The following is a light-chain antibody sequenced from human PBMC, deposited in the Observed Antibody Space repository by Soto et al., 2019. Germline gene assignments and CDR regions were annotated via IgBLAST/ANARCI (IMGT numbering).Light chain of an antibody. CDR3: CSYAGRYTRL. V-gene: IGLV2-11*01. CDR2: DVT. CDR1: SSDVGGYNY. Sequence: QSVLTQPRSVSGSPGQSVTISCTGTSSDVGGYNYVSWYQQHPGKAPNLIIYDVTKRPSGVPDRFSGSKSGNTASLTVSGLQAADEADYYCCSYAGRYTRLFGGGTKLTVL. J-gene: IGLJ3*02.